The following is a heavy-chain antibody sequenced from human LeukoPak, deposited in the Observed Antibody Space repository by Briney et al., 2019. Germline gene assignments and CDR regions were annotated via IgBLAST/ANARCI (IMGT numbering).Heavy chain of an antibody. D-gene: IGHD2-2*01. Sequence: SETLSLTCTVSGGSLSSYYWSWIRQPPGKGLEWIGYIYYSGSTNYNPSFKSRVTISVDTSKNQFSLKLSSVTAADTAVYYCARIPYCSSTSCSGWFDPWGQGTLVTVSS. CDR3: ARIPYCSSTSCSGWFDP. V-gene: IGHV4-59*01. CDR1: GGSLSSYY. J-gene: IGHJ5*02. CDR2: IYYSGST.